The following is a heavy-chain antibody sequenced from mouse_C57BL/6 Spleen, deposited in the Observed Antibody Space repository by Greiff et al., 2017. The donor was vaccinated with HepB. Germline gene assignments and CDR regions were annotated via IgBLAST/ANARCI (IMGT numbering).Heavy chain of an antibody. D-gene: IGHD1-1*01. J-gene: IGHJ1*03. CDR1: GYTFTDYY. Sequence: VQLQQSGPVLVKPGASVKMSCKASGYTFTDYYMNWVKQSHGKSLEWIGVINPYNGGTSYNQKFKGKATLTVDKSSSTAYMELNSLTSEDSAVYYCARSCNGSSYGYFDVWGTGTTVTVSS. CDR2: INPYNGGT. CDR3: ARSCNGSSYGYFDV. V-gene: IGHV1-19*01.